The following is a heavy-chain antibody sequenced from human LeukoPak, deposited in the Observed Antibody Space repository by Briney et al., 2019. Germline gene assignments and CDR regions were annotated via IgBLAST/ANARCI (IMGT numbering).Heavy chain of an antibody. Sequence: PGESLKISCKGSGYNFSKYWIGWVRQMPGKGLEWMGIVYPDDSDVIYTASFEGHVTISAEKSTNTAYLQWRSLKASDTAMYYCVRNPRGDPQGIDYWGQGTLVTVSS. CDR3: VRNPRGDPQGIDY. J-gene: IGHJ4*02. D-gene: IGHD2-21*02. V-gene: IGHV5-51*01. CDR2: VYPDDSDV. CDR1: GYNFSKYW.